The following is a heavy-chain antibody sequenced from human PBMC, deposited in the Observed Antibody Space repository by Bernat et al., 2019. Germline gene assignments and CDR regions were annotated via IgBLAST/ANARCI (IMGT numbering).Heavy chain of an antibody. J-gene: IGHJ4*02. CDR2: ISSSGGKM. CDR1: GFTFSDYY. V-gene: IGHV3-11*01. Sequence: QVQLVESGGGLVKPGGSLRLSCAASGFTFSDYYMSWIRQGPGKGLEWISYISSSGGKMYYADSVKGRFTISRDNAKNSLYLQMNSLRAEDTAVYYCARDEPGYRYGPFDYWGQGTLVTVSS. D-gene: IGHD5-18*01. CDR3: ARDEPGYRYGPFDY.